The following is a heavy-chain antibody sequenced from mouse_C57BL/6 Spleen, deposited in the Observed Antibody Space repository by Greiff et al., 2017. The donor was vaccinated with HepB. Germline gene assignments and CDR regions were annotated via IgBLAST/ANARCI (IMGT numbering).Heavy chain of an antibody. J-gene: IGHJ2*01. CDR3: ASRGGDSSALYYFDY. CDR2: INPSNGGT. Sequence: QVQLQQSGTELVKPGASVKLSCKASGYTFTSYWMHWVKQRPGQGLEWIGNINPSNGGTNYNEKFKSKATLTVDKSSSTAYMQLSSLTSEDSAVYYCASRGGDSSALYYFDYWGQGTTLTVSS. CDR1: GYTFTSYW. D-gene: IGHD3-2*02. V-gene: IGHV1-53*01.